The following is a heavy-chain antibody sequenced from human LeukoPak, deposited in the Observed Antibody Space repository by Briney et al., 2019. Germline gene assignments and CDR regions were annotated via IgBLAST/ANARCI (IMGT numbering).Heavy chain of an antibody. CDR3: ATSSQWLAGGPFDY. J-gene: IGHJ4*02. V-gene: IGHV3-66*01. D-gene: IGHD6-19*01. CDR2: LYSGADT. Sequence: PGGSLRLSCAASGFTVSSNYMSWVRQAPGKGLEWVSVLYSGADTYYEDSVKGRFSISRDSSKNTLYLQINSLRAEDTAVYYCATSSQWLAGGPFDYWGEGTLVTVSS. CDR1: GFTVSSNY.